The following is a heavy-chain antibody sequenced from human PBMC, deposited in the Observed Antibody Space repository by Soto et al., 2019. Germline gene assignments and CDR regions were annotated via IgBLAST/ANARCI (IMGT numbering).Heavy chain of an antibody. CDR2: IFSNDGK. Sequence: HVTLKESGPVLVKPTETLTLTCTVSGFSLSNGKVGVSWIRQPPGKALEWLAHIFSNDGKSYRTSLKSRLTISEDTSKSKVVLTMTNVDPVDTATYYCARILFGRSVAGGYFYMDVWGKGTTVTVSS. D-gene: IGHD6-19*01. V-gene: IGHV2-26*01. CDR1: GFSLSNGKVG. CDR3: ARILFGRSVAGGYFYMDV. J-gene: IGHJ6*03.